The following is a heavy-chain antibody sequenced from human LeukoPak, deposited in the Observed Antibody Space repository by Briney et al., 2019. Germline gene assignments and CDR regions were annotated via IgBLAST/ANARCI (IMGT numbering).Heavy chain of an antibody. CDR3: ATDLAISGATGGIDY. Sequence: ASVKVSCKASRYTFTNYDINWVRQATGQGLEWMGWMSPNSGNTGYAQKFQGRVTMTEDTSTDTAYMELSSLRSEDTAVYYCATDLAISGATGGIDYWGQGTLVTVSS. D-gene: IGHD1-26*01. J-gene: IGHJ4*02. CDR1: RYTFTNYD. V-gene: IGHV1-8*01. CDR2: MSPNSGNT.